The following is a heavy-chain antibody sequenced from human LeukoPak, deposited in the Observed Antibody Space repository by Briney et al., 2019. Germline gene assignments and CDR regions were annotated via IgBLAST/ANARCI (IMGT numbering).Heavy chain of an antibody. D-gene: IGHD3-9*01. CDR3: ARDPVLGRRYFDPGYYFDY. J-gene: IGHJ4*02. Sequence: ASVKVSCKASGYTFTSYAMHWVRQAHGQRLEWMGWINAGNGNTKYSQKFQGRVTITRDTSASTAYMELSSLRSEDTAVYYCARDPVLGRRYFDPGYYFDYWGQGTLVTVSS. V-gene: IGHV1-3*01. CDR1: GYTFTSYA. CDR2: INAGNGNT.